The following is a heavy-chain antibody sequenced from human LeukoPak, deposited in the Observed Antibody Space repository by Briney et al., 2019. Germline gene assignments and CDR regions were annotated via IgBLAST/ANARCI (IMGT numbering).Heavy chain of an antibody. Sequence: PGGSLRLSCAASGFTFSSYAMSWVRQAPGKGLEWVSAISGSGGSTYYADSVKGRFTISRDNSKNTLYLQMNSLRAEDTAVYYCAKISRSPPRITMIVVSRRYFDYWGQGTLVTVSS. CDR3: AKISRSPPRITMIVVSRRYFDY. V-gene: IGHV3-23*01. CDR1: GFTFSSYA. D-gene: IGHD3-22*01. CDR2: ISGSGGST. J-gene: IGHJ4*02.